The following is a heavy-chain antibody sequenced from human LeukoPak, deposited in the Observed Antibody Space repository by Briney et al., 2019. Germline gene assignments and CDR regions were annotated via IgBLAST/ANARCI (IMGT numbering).Heavy chain of an antibody. Sequence: SETLSLTCTVSGGSISSYYWSWLRQPAGKGLEWIGRIYTSGSTNYNPSLKSRVTMSVDTSKNQFSLKLSSVTAADTAVYYCARSPSWYDDYMDVWGKGTTVTISS. D-gene: IGHD6-13*01. CDR1: GGSISSYY. CDR2: IYTSGST. J-gene: IGHJ6*03. V-gene: IGHV4-4*07. CDR3: ARSPSWYDDYMDV.